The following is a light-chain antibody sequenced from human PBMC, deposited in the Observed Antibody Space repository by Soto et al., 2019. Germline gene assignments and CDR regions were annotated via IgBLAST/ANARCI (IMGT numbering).Light chain of an antibody. CDR1: SDIGNYNL. CDR3: ASYAGSRTYV. Sequence: QSVVTQPASVSGSPGQSVTMSCSGSDIGNYNLVSWYQHLPGRAPKLLIFEVTMRPSGISDRFSGSKSASTASLTISGLQAEDEGDYYCASYAGSRTYVFGSGTKLTVL. V-gene: IGLV2-23*02. CDR2: EVT. J-gene: IGLJ1*01.